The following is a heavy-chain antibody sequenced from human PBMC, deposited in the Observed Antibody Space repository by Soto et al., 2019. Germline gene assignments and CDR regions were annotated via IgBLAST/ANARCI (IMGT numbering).Heavy chain of an antibody. V-gene: IGHV3-30*18. CDR2: ISYDGSNK. J-gene: IGHJ4*02. Sequence: QVQLVESGGGVVQPGRSLRLSCAASGFTFSSYGMHWVRQATGKGLEWVAVISYDGSNKYYADSVKGRFTISRDNSKNALYLQMNSLRAEDTAVYYCAKDRYYDDSSGYHDYWGQGTLVTVSS. D-gene: IGHD3-22*01. CDR3: AKDRYYDDSSGYHDY. CDR1: GFTFSSYG.